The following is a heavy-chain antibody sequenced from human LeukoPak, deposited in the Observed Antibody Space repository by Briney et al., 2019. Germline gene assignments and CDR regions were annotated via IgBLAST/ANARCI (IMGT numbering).Heavy chain of an antibody. Sequence: GGSLRLSCAASGFTFSSYGMHWVRQAPGKGLEWVAVISYDGSNKCYADSVKGRFSISRDNSKNTLYVQMNSLSPEDTAVYYCAKGPVVPVATYFFDYWGQGTLVIVSS. V-gene: IGHV3-30*18. CDR1: GFTFSSYG. D-gene: IGHD2-2*01. CDR3: AKGPVVPVATYFFDY. CDR2: ISYDGSNK. J-gene: IGHJ4*02.